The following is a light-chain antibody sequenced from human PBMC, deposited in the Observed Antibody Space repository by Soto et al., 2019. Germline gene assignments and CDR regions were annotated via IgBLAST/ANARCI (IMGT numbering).Light chain of an antibody. V-gene: IGKV1-33*01. CDR1: QDITNY. CDR3: QQYDDIPPT. CDR2: DAS. Sequence: DIQMTQSPSSLIASVGDSVTITCQASQDITNYLNWYQQKPGKAPKLLIYDASNLEPGVPSRFSGRGSGTDFTFSISSLQPEDIATYYCQQYDDIPPTFGQGTGLDIK. J-gene: IGKJ5*01.